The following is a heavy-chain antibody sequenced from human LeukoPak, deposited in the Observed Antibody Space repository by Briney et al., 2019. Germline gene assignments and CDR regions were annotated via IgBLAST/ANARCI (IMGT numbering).Heavy chain of an antibody. V-gene: IGHV3-23*01. J-gene: IGHJ4*02. Sequence: PGGSLRLSCAASGFTFSSHAMSWVRQAPGKGLEWVSVISGSGGSTYYADSVKGRFTISRDNSKNTLYLQMNSLRVEDTAVYYCVSSLAMTGASGYWGQGTLVTVSS. CDR2: ISGSGGST. D-gene: IGHD3-9*01. CDR1: GFTFSSHA. CDR3: VSSLAMTGASGY.